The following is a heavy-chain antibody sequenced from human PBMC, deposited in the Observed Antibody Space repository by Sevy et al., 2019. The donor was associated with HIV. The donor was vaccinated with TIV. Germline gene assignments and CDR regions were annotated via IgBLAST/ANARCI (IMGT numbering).Heavy chain of an antibody. J-gene: IGHJ4*02. CDR2: ISGSGGST. Sequence: GGSLRLSRAASGFTFSSYAMSWVRQAPGKGLEWVSAISGSGGSTYYTDSVKGRFTISRDNSKNTLYLQMNSLRAEDTAVYYCARSRYDYVWGSYPSGYWGQGTLVTVSS. CDR3: ARSRYDYVWGSYPSGY. D-gene: IGHD3-16*02. CDR1: GFTFSSYA. V-gene: IGHV3-23*01.